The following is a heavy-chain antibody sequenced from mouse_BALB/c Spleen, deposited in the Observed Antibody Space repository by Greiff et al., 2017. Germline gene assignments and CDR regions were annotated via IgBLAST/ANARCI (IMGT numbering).Heavy chain of an antibody. Sequence: EVQRLESGGGLVKPGGSLKLSCAASGFTFSSYAMSWVRQTPGKRLEWVATISSGGSYTYYPDSVKGRFTISGDNARNTLYLQMSRLTSEDTAMYCGARQGYYGYFDYWGQGTTLTVSS. CDR2: ISSGGSYT. CDR3: ARQGYYGYFDY. V-gene: IGHV5-9-3*01. CDR1: GFTFSSYA. J-gene: IGHJ2*01. D-gene: IGHD1-1*01.